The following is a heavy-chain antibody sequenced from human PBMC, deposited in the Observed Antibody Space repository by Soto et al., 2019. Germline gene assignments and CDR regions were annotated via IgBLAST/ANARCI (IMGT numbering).Heavy chain of an antibody. CDR2: IYHSGSS. D-gene: IGHD5-12*01. J-gene: IGHJ2*01. CDR3: ARNRYSGYWWYFDL. Sequence: QLQLQESGSGLVKPSQTLSLTCAVSGGSISSGGYSWSWIRQPPGKGLEWIGYIYHSGSSYYNPSLKSRVTISVDRSKNQFSLKLTSVTAADTAVYYSARNRYSGYWWYFDLWGRGTLVTVSS. V-gene: IGHV4-30-2*01. CDR1: GGSISSGGYS.